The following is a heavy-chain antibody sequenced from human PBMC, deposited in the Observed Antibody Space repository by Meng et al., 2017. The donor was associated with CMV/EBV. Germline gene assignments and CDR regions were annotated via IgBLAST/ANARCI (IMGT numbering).Heavy chain of an antibody. CDR1: GGSISTYY. D-gene: IGHD2-2*03. CDR3: ASLLGYCSSTSCPHYYYYGMDV. J-gene: IGHJ6*02. Sequence: SETLSLTCTVSGGSISTYYWNWIRQPPGKGLEWIGEINHSGSTNYNPSLKSRVTISVDTSKNQFSLKLSSVTAADTAVYYCASLLGYCSSTSCPHYYYYGMDVWGQGTTVTVSS. CDR2: INHSGST. V-gene: IGHV4-34*01.